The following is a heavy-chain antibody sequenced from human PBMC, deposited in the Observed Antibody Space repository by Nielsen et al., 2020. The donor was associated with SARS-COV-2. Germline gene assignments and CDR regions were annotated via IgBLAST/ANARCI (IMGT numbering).Heavy chain of an antibody. V-gene: IGHV3-7*03. D-gene: IGHD5-12*01. CDR1: GFTFNNYW. CDR2: IKQDGSER. Sequence: GGSLRLSCVVSGFTFNNYWMTWVRQAPGKGLEWVANIKQDGSERYYVDSVKGRFTISRDNAKNSLYLQMNSLRAEDTAVYYCAREYGGYNPVDYWGQGTLVTVSS. CDR3: AREYGGYNPVDY. J-gene: IGHJ4*02.